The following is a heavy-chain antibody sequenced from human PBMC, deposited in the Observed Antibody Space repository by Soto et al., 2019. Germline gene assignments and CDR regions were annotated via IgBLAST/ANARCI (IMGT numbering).Heavy chain of an antibody. D-gene: IGHD3-22*01. V-gene: IGHV1-18*04. CDR1: GYTFTSYG. CDR3: ASDYYDSSGYLLPDGYAY. J-gene: IGHJ4*02. CDR2: ISAYNGNT. Sequence: GDSVKVSCTASGYTFTSYGISWVRQAPGQGLEWMGWISAYNGNTNYAQKLQGRVTMTTDTSTSTAYMELRSLRSDDTAVYYCASDYYDSSGYLLPDGYAYWGQVTLVTVSS.